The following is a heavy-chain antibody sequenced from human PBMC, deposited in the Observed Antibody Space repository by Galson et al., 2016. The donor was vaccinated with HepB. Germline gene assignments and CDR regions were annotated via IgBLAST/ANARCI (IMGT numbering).Heavy chain of an antibody. CDR3: TRLPIHTLGNWYGRGAP. CDR2: IDPSGSYA. V-gene: IGHV5-10-1*01. D-gene: IGHD1-1*01. CDR1: GYSFDTYW. Sequence: QSGAEVKKPGESLRISCKGSGYSFDTYWIAWVRQVPGKGLEWMGRIDPSGSYADYSPSFQGHVTISVDKSITTAYLQWRRLKTSATAMYYCTRLPIHTLGNWYGRGAPWGQGTRVTVSS. J-gene: IGHJ5*02.